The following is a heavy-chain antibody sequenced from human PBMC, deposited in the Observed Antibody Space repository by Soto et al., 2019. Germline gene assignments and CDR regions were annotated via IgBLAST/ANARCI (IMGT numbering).Heavy chain of an antibody. V-gene: IGHV4-59*01. J-gene: IGHJ5*02. D-gene: IGHD3-10*01. Sequence: SETLSLTCTVSGGSISSYYWSWIRQPPGKGLEWIGYIYYSGSTNYNPSLKSRVTISVDTSKNQFSLKLSSVTAADTAVYYCAREISTMVRGVSLNWFDPWGKGTLVTVPS. CDR2: IYYSGST. CDR1: GGSISSYY. CDR3: AREISTMVRGVSLNWFDP.